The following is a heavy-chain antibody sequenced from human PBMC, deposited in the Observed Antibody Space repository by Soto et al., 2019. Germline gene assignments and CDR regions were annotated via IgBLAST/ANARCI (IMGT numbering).Heavy chain of an antibody. J-gene: IGHJ4*02. CDR2: ISSDGNHQ. V-gene: IGHV3-30*03. CDR3: SRGTYYPQSSGLHADY. D-gene: IGHD3-22*01. Sequence: GGSMRLSCATSGFMFNDYAMYWVRQAPGQGLEWVAMISSDGNHQFYVDNVRGRFTVSRDNSKNTLNLQMNSLRPEDTAVYYCSRGTYYPQSSGLHADYWGPGTVVTVSS. CDR1: GFMFNDYA.